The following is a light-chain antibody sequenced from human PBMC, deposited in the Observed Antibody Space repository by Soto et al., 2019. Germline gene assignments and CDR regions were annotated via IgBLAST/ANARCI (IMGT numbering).Light chain of an antibody. CDR2: DAS. CDR1: QSISNC. Sequence: EIGMTQSASTLSASLGDRVTISCRASQSISNCLAWYQHKPGKAPKLLMSDASSLERGVPSRFSGSRSGTEFTLTISSLQPDDFATYYCQQYNSYWTFGQGTKVE. V-gene: IGKV1-5*01. J-gene: IGKJ1*01. CDR3: QQYNSYWT.